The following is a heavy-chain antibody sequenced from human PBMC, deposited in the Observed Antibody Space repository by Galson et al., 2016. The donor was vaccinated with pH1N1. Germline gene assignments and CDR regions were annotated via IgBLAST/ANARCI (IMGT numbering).Heavy chain of an antibody. J-gene: IGHJ3*02. CDR2: IYLGGSLI. Sequence: QSGAEVKKPGESLKISCKGSGYRFTNSWIGWVRQMPGKGLEWMGIIYLGGSLIRYRPSFQGQVTISADKSINIVYLEWSSLKASDTATYYCARQNDYGDYRGDASDIWGQGTMVTVSS. D-gene: IGHD4-17*01. V-gene: IGHV5-51*01. CDR3: ARQNDYGDYRGDASDI. CDR1: GYRFTNSW.